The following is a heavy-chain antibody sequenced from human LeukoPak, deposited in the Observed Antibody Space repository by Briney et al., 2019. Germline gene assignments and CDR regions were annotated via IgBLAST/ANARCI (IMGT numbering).Heavy chain of an antibody. V-gene: IGHV3-66*01. D-gene: IGHD5-12*01. CDR1: GFTVSSNY. CDR2: IYSGGST. CDR3: ARGIVATILDY. Sequence: GGSLRLSCAASGFTVSSNYMSWVRQAPGKGLEWVSVIYSGGSTYYADSVKGRFTISRDNSKNTLYLQMNSLRAEDTAVYYCARGIVATILDYWGQGTLVTVSS. J-gene: IGHJ4*02.